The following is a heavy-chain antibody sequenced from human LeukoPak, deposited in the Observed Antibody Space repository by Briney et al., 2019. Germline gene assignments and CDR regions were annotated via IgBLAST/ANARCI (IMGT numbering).Heavy chain of an antibody. CDR2: IRSKANSYAT. V-gene: IGHV3-73*01. Sequence: LPGGSLRLSCAAPGFIFSGSALHWVRQASGKGLEWVGRIRSKANSYATTYAASMGGRFTISRDDSKNTAYLQMNSLKTEDTAVYYCTSLDYGDNSVGWGQGTLVTVSS. J-gene: IGHJ4*02. CDR1: GFIFSGSA. CDR3: TSLDYGDNSVG. D-gene: IGHD4-23*01.